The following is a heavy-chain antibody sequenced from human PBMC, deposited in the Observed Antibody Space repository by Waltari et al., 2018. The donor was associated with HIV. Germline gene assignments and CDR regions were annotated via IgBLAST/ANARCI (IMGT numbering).Heavy chain of an antibody. CDR1: GFTSSSYS. CDR3: ARDISYYYGMDV. Sequence: ELQLVESGGGLVKPGGSRRLSCAASGFTSSSYSMNWVRQAPGKGLEWVSSISSSSYIYYADSVKGRFTISRDNAKNSLYLQMNSLRAEDTAVYYCARDISYYYGMDVWGQGTTVTVSS. D-gene: IGHD3-9*01. J-gene: IGHJ6*02. V-gene: IGHV3-21*01. CDR2: ISSSSYI.